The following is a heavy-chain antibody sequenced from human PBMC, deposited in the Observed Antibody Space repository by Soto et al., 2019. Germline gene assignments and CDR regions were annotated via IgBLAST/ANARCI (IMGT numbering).Heavy chain of an antibody. CDR2: IIPIFGTA. J-gene: IGHJ4*02. D-gene: IGHD3-22*01. V-gene: IGHV1-69*01. Sequence: QVQLVQSGAEVKKPGSSVKVYCKASGGTFSSDAISWVRQAPGQGLEWMGGIIPIFGTANYAQKFQGRVTITADESTSTAYMELSSMRSEYTAVYYCARSRYYDSSGYFDYCGQGTLVTVAS. CDR1: GGTFSSDA. CDR3: ARSRYYDSSGYFDY.